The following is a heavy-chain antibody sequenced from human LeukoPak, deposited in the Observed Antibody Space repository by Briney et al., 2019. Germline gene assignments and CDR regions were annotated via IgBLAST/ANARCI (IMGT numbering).Heavy chain of an antibody. CDR1: GVTFDDYA. J-gene: IGHJ4*02. CDR3: ARDGGYDFWSGYYQDY. D-gene: IGHD3-3*01. Sequence: GGSLRLSCAASGVTFDDYAMHWVRQAPGKGLEWVALISYDANIGSNKYYADSVKGRFTISRDNSKNTLYLQMNSLRAEDTAVYYCARDGGYDFWSGYYQDYWGQGTLVTVSS. V-gene: IGHV3-30-3*01. CDR2: ISYDANIGSNK.